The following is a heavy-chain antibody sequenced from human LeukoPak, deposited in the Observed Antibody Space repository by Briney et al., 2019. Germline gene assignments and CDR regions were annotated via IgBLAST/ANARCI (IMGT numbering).Heavy chain of an antibody. CDR3: ARDDDGDNPPDY. J-gene: IGHJ4*02. D-gene: IGHD4-17*01. CDR2: ITGSGDTT. Sequence: GGSLRLSCAASGFTFSSYAVTWVRQAPGKGLEWVSGITGSGDTTFYADSVKGRFTISRDNSKNTLYLQMHSLRAEDTAVYYCARDDDGDNPPDYWGQGTLVTVSS. CDR1: GFTFSSYA. V-gene: IGHV3-23*01.